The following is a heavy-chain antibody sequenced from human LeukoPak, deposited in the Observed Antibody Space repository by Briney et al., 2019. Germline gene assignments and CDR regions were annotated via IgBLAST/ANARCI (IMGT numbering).Heavy chain of an antibody. CDR2: IYYSGST. D-gene: IGHD3-16*01. Sequence: PSETLTLTCTVSGGSISSGDYYWSWIRQPPGKGLEWIGYIYYSGSTYYNPSLKSRVTISVDTSKNQFSLKLSSVTAADTAAYYCARENLIPSYYFDYWGQGTLVTVSS. V-gene: IGHV4-30-4*08. CDR3: ARENLIPSYYFDY. CDR1: GGSISSGDYY. J-gene: IGHJ4*02.